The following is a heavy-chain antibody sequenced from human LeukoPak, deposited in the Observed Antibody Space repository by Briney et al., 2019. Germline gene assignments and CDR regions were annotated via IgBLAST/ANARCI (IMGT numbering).Heavy chain of an antibody. CDR1: GFTFSSYG. CDR2: IRYDGSNK. CDR3: ARDTGSQDSSSWYGAVDY. V-gene: IGHV3-30*02. Sequence: PGGSLRLSCAASGFTFSSYGMHWVRQAPGKGLEWVAFIRYDGSNKYYADSVKGRFTISRDNSKNTLYLQVNSLRVEDTAVYYCARDTGSQDSSSWYGAVDYWGQGTLVTVSS. J-gene: IGHJ4*02. D-gene: IGHD6-13*01.